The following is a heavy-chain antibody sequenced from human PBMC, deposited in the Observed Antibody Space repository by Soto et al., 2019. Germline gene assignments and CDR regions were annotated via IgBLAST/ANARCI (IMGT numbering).Heavy chain of an antibody. J-gene: IGHJ6*02. V-gene: IGHV3-23*01. D-gene: IGHD5-18*01. CDR1: GFTFSSYA. Sequence: PGGSLRLSCAASGFTFSSYAVSWVRQAPGKGLEWVSAISGSGGSTYYADSVKGQFTISRDNSKNTLYLQMNSLRAEDTAVYYCAKKGLGYSYGSNYYYYYGMDVWGQGTTVTVS. CDR3: AKKGLGYSYGSNYYYYYGMDV. CDR2: ISGSGGST.